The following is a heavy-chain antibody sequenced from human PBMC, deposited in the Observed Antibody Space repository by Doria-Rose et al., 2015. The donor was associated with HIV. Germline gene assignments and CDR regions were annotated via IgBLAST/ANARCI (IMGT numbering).Heavy chain of an antibody. D-gene: IGHD1-1*01. CDR2: TNHSGST. V-gene: IGHV4-34*01. J-gene: IGHJ6*02. Sequence: QVQLQESGAGLVKPSETLSLTCAVFGGSFSGYYWSWIRQPPRKRLEWIGETNHSGSTNYKTSLKSRVSISLDTSKNLFSLKLSSVTAADTAVYYCARGLLRGGWNDVDYYYGMDVWGQGTTVTVSS. CDR3: ARGLLRGGWNDVDYYYGMDV. CDR1: GGSFSGYY.